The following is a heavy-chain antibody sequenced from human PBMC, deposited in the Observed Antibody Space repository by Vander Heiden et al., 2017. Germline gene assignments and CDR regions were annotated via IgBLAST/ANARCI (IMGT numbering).Heavy chain of an antibody. D-gene: IGHD6-19*01. CDR3: ARFTAVASFDY. CDR1: GFTFSSYE. Sequence: EVQLVESGGGLVQPGGSLSLSCAASGFTFSSYEMNWVRQAPGKGLEWVSYISSSGSTIYYADSVKGRFTISRDNAKNSLYLQMNSLRAEDTAVYYCARFTAVASFDYWGQGTLVTVSS. V-gene: IGHV3-48*03. J-gene: IGHJ4*02. CDR2: ISSSGSTI.